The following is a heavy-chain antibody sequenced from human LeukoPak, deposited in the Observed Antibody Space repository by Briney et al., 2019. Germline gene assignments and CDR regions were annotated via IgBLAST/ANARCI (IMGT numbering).Heavy chain of an antibody. CDR3: ARALMTLVRGVPRTTWFDP. CDR2: INESGTT. V-gene: IGHV4-34*01. CDR1: GGSFSGYY. Sequence: SETLSLTCTVSGGSFSGYYWTWARQAPGKGLEWIGEINESGTTNYNASLNNRVTISVDPSKSEFSLKMTSLTAADTAVFYCARALMTLVRGVPRTTWFDPWGQGTLVTVSS. D-gene: IGHD3-10*01. J-gene: IGHJ5*02.